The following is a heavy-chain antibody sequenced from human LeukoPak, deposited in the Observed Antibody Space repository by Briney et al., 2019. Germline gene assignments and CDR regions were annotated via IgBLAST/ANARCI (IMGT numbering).Heavy chain of an antibody. CDR2: INHSGST. J-gene: IGHJ5*02. V-gene: IGHV4-34*01. Sequence: PSETLSLTCAVYGGSFSGYYWSWIRQPPGKGLEWIGEINHSGSTNYNPSLKSRVTISVDTSKNQFSLKLSYVTAADTAVYYCARARGEYCSSTSCYKFDPWGQGTLVTVSS. D-gene: IGHD2-2*01. CDR3: ARARGEYCSSTSCYKFDP. CDR1: GGSFSGYY.